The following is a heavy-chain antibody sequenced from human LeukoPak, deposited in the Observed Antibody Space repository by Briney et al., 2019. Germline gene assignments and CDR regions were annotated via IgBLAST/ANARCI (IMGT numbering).Heavy chain of an antibody. CDR2: ISAYNGNT. CDR3: ARVRVRGVIVPYYFDY. V-gene: IGHV1-18*04. J-gene: IGHJ4*02. D-gene: IGHD3-10*01. Sequence: ASVKVSCKASGYTFTSYGISWVRQAPGQGLEWMGWISAYNGNTNYAQKLQGRVTMTTDTSTSTAYMGLRSLRSDDTAVYYCARVRVRGVIVPYYFDYWGQGTLVTVSS. CDR1: GYTFTSYG.